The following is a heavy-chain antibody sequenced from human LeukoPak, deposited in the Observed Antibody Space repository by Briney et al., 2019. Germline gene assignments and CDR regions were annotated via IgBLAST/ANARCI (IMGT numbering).Heavy chain of an antibody. J-gene: IGHJ4*02. CDR2: ISSSGSTI. D-gene: IGHD2-21*01. Sequence: GGSLRLSCAASGFTFSTYAMHWVRQAPGKGLEWVSYISSSGSTIYYADSVKGRFTISRDNAKNSLYLQMNSLRAEDTAVYYCARSRGLAYFDYWGQGTLVTVSS. V-gene: IGHV3-48*04. CDR1: GFTFSTYA. CDR3: ARSRGLAYFDY.